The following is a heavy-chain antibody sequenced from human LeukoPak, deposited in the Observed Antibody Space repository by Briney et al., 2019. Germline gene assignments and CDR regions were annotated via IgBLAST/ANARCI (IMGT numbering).Heavy chain of an antibody. CDR2: INPNSGGT. CDR1: GYTFSGYY. J-gene: IGHJ4*02. V-gene: IGHV1-2*02. CDR3: GRDSGGWEGLSY. D-gene: IGHD1-26*01. Sequence: ASVKVSCKASGYTFSGYYVHWVRQAPGQRLEWMGWINPNSGGTNYAQKFQGRVTMTRDTSISTAYMELSRLRSDDPAGHYSGRDSGGWEGLSYWGQGTLVTVSS.